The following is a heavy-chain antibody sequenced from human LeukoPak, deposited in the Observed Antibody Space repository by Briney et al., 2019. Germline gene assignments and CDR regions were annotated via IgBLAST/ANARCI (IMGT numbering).Heavy chain of an antibody. CDR3: ARVTASWHPYIDY. CDR1: GFTLRSYR. J-gene: IGHJ4*02. CDR2: INSDGSIT. Sequence: GGSLRLSCAASGFTLRSYRMHWFRQAPGEGLVWVSRINSDGSITTYADSVEGRFTISRDNAKNTLYLQMNSLRVEDTAVYYCARVTASWHPYIDYWGQGTLVTVSS. V-gene: IGHV3-74*01. D-gene: IGHD2-2*01.